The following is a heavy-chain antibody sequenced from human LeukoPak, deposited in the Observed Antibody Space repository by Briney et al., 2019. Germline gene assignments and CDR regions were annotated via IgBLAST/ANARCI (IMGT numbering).Heavy chain of an antibody. CDR2: IKQDGREK. V-gene: IGHV3-7*01. CDR1: GFTSSSYW. J-gene: IGHJ3*02. Sequence: GGSLRLSCAASGFTSSSYWMSWVRQAPGKGLEWVANIKQDGREKSYVDSVKGRFTISRDNAKNSLYLQMNSLRAEGTAVYYCATSQSTSGQYGNAFDIWGQGTMVTVSS. D-gene: IGHD2-15*01. CDR3: ATSQSTSGQYGNAFDI.